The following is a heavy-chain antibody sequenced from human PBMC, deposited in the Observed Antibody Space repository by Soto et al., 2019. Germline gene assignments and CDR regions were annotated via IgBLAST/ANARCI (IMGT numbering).Heavy chain of an antibody. CDR1: GDSISSYY. CDR3: ARGYCGGDCYRKTYYFDY. J-gene: IGHJ4*02. CDR2: IYYSGST. Sequence: LSETLSLTCTVSGDSISSYYWSWIRQPPGKGLEWIGYIYYSGSTNYNPSLKSRVTISVDTSKNQFSLKLSSVTAADTAVYYCARGYCGGDCYRKTYYFDYWGQGTLVTVSS. D-gene: IGHD2-21*02. V-gene: IGHV4-59*01.